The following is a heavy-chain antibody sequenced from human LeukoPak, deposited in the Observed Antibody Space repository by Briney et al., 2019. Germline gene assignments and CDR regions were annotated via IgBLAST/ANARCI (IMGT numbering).Heavy chain of an antibody. Sequence: SETLSLTCTVSGCSISSYYWSWIRQPPGKGLEWIGYIYCSGSTNYNPSLKSRVTISVDTSKNQFSLKLSSVTAADTAVYYCARDLVYGSPYYMDVWGKGTTVTVSS. CDR2: IYCSGST. CDR3: ARDLVYGSPYYMDV. J-gene: IGHJ6*03. V-gene: IGHV4-59*01. D-gene: IGHD3-10*01. CDR1: GCSISSYY.